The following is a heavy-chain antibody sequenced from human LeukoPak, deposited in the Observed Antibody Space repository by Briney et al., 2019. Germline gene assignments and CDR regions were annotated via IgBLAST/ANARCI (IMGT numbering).Heavy chain of an antibody. CDR2: IYSGGST. CDR3: ARGNPGYDYGDYVLDY. CDR1: GFSVRTNY. V-gene: IGHV3-66*01. J-gene: IGHJ4*02. D-gene: IGHD4-17*01. Sequence: GGSLRLSCAASGFSVRTNYMSWVRQAPGKGLEWVSVIYSGGSTYYADSVKGRFTISRDNSKNTLYLQMNSLRAEDTAVYYCARGNPGYDYGDYVLDYWGQGTLVTVSS.